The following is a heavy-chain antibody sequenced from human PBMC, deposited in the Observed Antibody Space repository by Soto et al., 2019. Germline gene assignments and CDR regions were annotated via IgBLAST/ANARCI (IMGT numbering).Heavy chain of an antibody. CDR3: ARGDRGGSGSPASYYYSGLAV. V-gene: IGHV3-23*01. J-gene: IGHJ6*02. CDR2: VSAGGDMT. CDR1: GFTFSSYA. D-gene: IGHD3-10*01. Sequence: DVQLLESGGHLVQPGGSLRLSCAASGFTFSSYAMSWVRQAPGKGLEWVSSVSAGGDMTYYSDSVKGRFTISRDNSNNALFLQMNSLRIEDTALYYCARGDRGGSGSPASYYYSGLAVWGQGTTVNVS.